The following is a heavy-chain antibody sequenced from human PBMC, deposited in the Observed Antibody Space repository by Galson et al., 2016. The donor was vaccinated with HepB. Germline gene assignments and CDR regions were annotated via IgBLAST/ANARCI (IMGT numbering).Heavy chain of an antibody. CDR2: MSYDGSHT. CDR3: VKDISVWFVPPAMDY. Sequence: SLRLSCAASGISFSQSAMHWVRQAPGNGLEWVAVMSYDGSHTYYADSVKGRFSISRDNSKRSLSLQMNSLRAEDTAFYYCVKDISVWFVPPAMDYWGQGTLVTVSS. CDR1: GISFSQSA. J-gene: IGHJ4*02. D-gene: IGHD2-2*01. V-gene: IGHV3-30*04.